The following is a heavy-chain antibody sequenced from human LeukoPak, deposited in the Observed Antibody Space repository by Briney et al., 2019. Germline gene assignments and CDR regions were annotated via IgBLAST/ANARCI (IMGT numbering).Heavy chain of an antibody. V-gene: IGHV3-23*01. J-gene: IGHJ4*02. D-gene: IGHD4-11*01. Sequence: GGSLGLSCVASEFTFSSYAMSWVRQAPGKGLEWVSAISGSGGSTYYADSVKGRFTISRDNSKNTLYLQMNSLRAEDTAVYYCAKDPIALSLVRSNYYFDYWGQGTLVTVSS. CDR2: ISGSGGST. CDR3: AKDPIALSLVRSNYYFDY. CDR1: EFTFSSYA.